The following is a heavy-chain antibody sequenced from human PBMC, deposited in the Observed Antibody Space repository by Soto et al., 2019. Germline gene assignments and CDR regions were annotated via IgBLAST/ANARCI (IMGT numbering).Heavy chain of an antibody. J-gene: IGHJ4*02. Sequence: VQLVESGGGLVQPGGSLRLSCAASGFTFSSYGMHWVRQAPGKGLEWVAVISYDGSNKYYADSVKGRFTISRDNSKNTLYLQMNSLRAEDTAVYYCAKDKAGVCDYWGQGTLVTVSS. CDR3: AKDKAGVCDY. CDR1: GFTFSSYG. D-gene: IGHD6-19*01. CDR2: ISYDGSNK. V-gene: IGHV3-30*18.